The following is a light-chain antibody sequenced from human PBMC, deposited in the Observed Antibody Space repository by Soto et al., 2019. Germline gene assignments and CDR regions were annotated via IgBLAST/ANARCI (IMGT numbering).Light chain of an antibody. CDR2: DAS. CDR3: QHCDYLPI. J-gene: IGKJ3*01. CDR1: HDIPSF. Sequence: DIQMTQSPSSLSASVGDRVTITCQASHDIPSFLNWYQHKPGRAPKLLIYDASIVEAGVPTRFSGSGSGTHFTFTVSILQPEDVATYYCQHCDYLPIFGRGTTVDFK. V-gene: IGKV1-33*01.